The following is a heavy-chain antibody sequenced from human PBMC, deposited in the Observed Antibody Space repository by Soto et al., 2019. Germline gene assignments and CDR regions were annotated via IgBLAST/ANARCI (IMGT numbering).Heavy chain of an antibody. V-gene: IGHV4-4*07. CDR3: ARGGTRSADLPTY. D-gene: IGHD1-1*01. CDR2: IYSSGSA. J-gene: IGHJ4*02. CDR1: GDSINNYY. Sequence: VRLQESGPGLVEPSETLSLTCSVSGDSINNYYWSWSRQPAGKGLEWIGRIYSSGSANYNPSLKTRGTISVDTSKNQVFLSVTSVTAADPAVYFCARGGTRSADLPTYWGQGIQVIVSS.